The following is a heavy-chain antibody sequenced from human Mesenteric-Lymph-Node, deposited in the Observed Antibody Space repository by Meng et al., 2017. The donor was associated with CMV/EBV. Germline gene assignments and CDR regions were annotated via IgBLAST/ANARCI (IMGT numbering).Heavy chain of an antibody. V-gene: IGHV3-23*01. J-gene: IGHJ4*02. Sequence: GGSLRLSCAASGVTFSINAMSWVRQAPGKGLEWVSGFSDIGGGTYYADSVKGRFTISRDNSKNTLYLQMGSLRAEDMAVYYCARDGPGYDFWSGYYRREGLDYWGQGTLVTVSS. CDR1: GVTFSINA. CDR2: FSDIGGGT. D-gene: IGHD3-3*01. CDR3: ARDGPGYDFWSGYYRREGLDY.